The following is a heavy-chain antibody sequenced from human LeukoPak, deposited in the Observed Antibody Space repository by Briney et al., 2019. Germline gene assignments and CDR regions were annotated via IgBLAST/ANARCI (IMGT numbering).Heavy chain of an antibody. CDR1: GGSISSGSYY. J-gene: IGHJ4*02. CDR2: IYTSGST. V-gene: IGHV4-61*02. Sequence: SQTLSLTCTVSGGSISSGSYYWSWIRQPAGKGLEWIGRIYTSGSTNYNPSLKSRVTISVDTSKNQFSLKLSSVTAADTAVYYCARSPPTTFDYWGQGTLVTVSS. CDR3: ARSPPTTFDY. D-gene: IGHD1-7*01.